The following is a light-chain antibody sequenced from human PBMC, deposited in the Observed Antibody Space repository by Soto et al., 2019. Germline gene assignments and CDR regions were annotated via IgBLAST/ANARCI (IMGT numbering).Light chain of an antibody. V-gene: IGKV3-11*01. J-gene: IGKJ5*01. CDR1: YSIGTS. CDR2: HAS. Sequence: EILLTQSPSILSLAPGEGATLSFRASYSIGTSLAWYQQRRGQAPRLLMYHASTRAAGTPARFSGSGSGTHFTLTIRGLEPEDFAVYYCQQRYDWPITFGQGTRLEIK. CDR3: QQRYDWPIT.